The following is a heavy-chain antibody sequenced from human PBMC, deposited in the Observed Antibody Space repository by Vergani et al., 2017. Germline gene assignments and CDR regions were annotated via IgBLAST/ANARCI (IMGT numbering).Heavy chain of an antibody. D-gene: IGHD2-15*01. CDR3: ARVGGCSGGSCHSLLDY. CDR1: GGSISSGGYY. J-gene: IGHJ4*02. Sequence: QVQLQESGPGLVKPSQTLSLTCTVSGGSISSGGYYWSWIRQHPGKGLEWIGYTYYSGSTYYNPSLKSRVTISVDTSKNQFSLKLSAVTAADTAVYYCARVGGCSGGSCHSLLDYWGQGTLVTVSS. V-gene: IGHV4-31*03. CDR2: TYYSGST.